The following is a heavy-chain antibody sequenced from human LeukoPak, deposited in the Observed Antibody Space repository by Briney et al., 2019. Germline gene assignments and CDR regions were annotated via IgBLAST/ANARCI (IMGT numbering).Heavy chain of an antibody. D-gene: IGHD1-26*01. V-gene: IGHV4-4*07. CDR2: IYTSGST. CDR3: ARDGGYVGY. CDR1: GFTFDDYA. Sequence: GSLRLSCAASGFTFDDYAMHWIRQPAGKGLEWIGRIYTSGSTNYNPSLKSRVTMSVDTSKNQFSLKLRSVTAADTAVDYCARDGGYVGYWGQGTLVTVSS. J-gene: IGHJ4*02.